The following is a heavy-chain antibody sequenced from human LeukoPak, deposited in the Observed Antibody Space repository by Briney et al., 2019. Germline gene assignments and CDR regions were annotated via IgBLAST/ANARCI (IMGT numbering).Heavy chain of an antibody. CDR2: ISSSGSTI. Sequence: GGSLRLSCAASGFTFSSYEMNWVRQAPGKGLEWVSYISSSGSTIYYADSVKGRFTISRDNAKNSLYLQMNSLRAEDTAVYYCAREWYYYDSSGYYSGYWGQGTLVTVSS. CDR1: GFTFSSYE. D-gene: IGHD3-22*01. J-gene: IGHJ4*02. V-gene: IGHV3-48*03. CDR3: AREWYYYDSSGYYSGY.